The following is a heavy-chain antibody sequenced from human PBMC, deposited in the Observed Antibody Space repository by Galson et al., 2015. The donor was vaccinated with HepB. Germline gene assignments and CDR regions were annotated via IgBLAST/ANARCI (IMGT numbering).Heavy chain of an antibody. CDR3: GRGGPTFLDY. CDR1: GFTFSSYA. CDR2: ISYDGSNK. D-gene: IGHD2/OR15-2a*01. V-gene: IGHV3-30*04. Sequence: SLRLSCAASGFTFSSYAMHWVRQAPGKGLEWVAVISYDGSNKYYADSVKGRFTISRDNSKNTLYLQMNSLRAEDTAVCYCGRGGPTFLDYLGQGTLVTGSS. J-gene: IGHJ4*02.